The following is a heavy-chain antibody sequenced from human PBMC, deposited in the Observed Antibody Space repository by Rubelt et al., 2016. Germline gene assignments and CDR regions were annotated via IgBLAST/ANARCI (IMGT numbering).Heavy chain of an antibody. V-gene: IGHV4-59*12. D-gene: IGHD6-19*01. CDR2: ICYGGST. J-gene: IGHJ4*02. Sequence: SSYYLTWIRQPPGKGLEYIGYICYGGSTNYNPSLKSRVTISVDTSKTPFSLKVSSVTAADTAVYYCARGRVSSGWYRDYWGQGTLVIVSS. CDR3: ARGRVSSGWYRDY. CDR1: SSYY.